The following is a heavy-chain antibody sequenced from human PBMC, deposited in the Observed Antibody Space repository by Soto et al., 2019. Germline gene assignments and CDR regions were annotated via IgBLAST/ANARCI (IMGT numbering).Heavy chain of an antibody. J-gene: IGHJ5*02. Sequence: PSETLSLTCAVYGGSFSGYYWSWIRQPPGKGLEWIGEINHSGSTNYNPSLKSRVTISVDTSKNQFSLKLSSVTAADTAVYYCASAGSSWLHWFDTWGQGTLVTVSS. CDR2: INHSGST. CDR1: GGSFSGYY. CDR3: ASAGSSWLHWFDT. D-gene: IGHD6-13*01. V-gene: IGHV4-34*01.